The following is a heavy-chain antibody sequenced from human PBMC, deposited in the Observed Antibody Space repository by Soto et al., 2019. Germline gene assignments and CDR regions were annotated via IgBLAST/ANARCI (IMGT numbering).Heavy chain of an antibody. CDR1: GYTFTIYY. V-gene: IGHV1-46*01. J-gene: IGHJ4*02. D-gene: IGHD6-19*01. Sequence: ASVKVSCKASGYTFTIYYMHWVRQAPGQGLEWMGIINPSGGSTSYAQKFQGRVTMTRDTSTSTVYMELSSLRSEDTAVYYCARAGSGWAFDYWGQGTLVTVSS. CDR2: INPSGGST. CDR3: ARAGSGWAFDY.